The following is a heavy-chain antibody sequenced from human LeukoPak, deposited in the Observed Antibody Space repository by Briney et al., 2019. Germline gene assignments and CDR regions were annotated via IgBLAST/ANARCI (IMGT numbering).Heavy chain of an antibody. CDR3: TRGRILLWIHNGMDV. Sequence: GGSLRLSCTPSGFTLGDYAMSWVRPAPGEGLGWVCFIRSKAYGGTTEYAASVKGRFTISRADSKSIAYLQMNSLKTEDTAFYYCTRGRILLWIHNGMDVWGQETTVTVSS. CDR1: GFTLGDYA. CDR2: IRSKAYGGTT. V-gene: IGHV3-49*04. J-gene: IGHJ6*02. D-gene: IGHD5-18*01.